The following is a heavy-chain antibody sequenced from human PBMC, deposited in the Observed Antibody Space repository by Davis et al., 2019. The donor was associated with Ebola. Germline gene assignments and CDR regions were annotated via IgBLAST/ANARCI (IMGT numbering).Heavy chain of an antibody. Sequence: PGGSLRLSCAASGFTFRSFAIHWVRQAPGKGLEWVAVISYDGHNKEYVDSVKGRFTISRDNAKNSLYLQMNSLRAEDTAVYYCAGGVGWLIEHWGQGTLVTVSS. D-gene: IGHD3-22*01. V-gene: IGHV3-30*03. CDR2: ISYDGHNK. CDR3: AGGVGWLIEH. J-gene: IGHJ1*01. CDR1: GFTFRSFA.